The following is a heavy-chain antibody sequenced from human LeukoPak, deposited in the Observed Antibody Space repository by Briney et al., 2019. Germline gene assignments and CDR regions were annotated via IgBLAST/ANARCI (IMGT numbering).Heavy chain of an antibody. CDR2: IYTSGST. D-gene: IGHD2-15*01. CDR3: ARGRGSCYSGSVLSCYYYYYYMDV. CDR1: GGSISSGSYY. V-gene: IGHV4-61*02. Sequence: SEALSLTCTVSGGSISSGSYYWSWIRQPAGKGLEWIGRIYTSGSTNSNPSLKSRVTISGDTSKNQFSLKLSSVTAADTAVYYCARGRGSCYSGSVLSCYYYYYYMDVWGKGTTVTISS. J-gene: IGHJ6*03.